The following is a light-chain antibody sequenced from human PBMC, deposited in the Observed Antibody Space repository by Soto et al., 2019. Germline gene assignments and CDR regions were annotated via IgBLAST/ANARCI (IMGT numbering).Light chain of an antibody. J-gene: IGLJ3*02. Sequence: QSALTQPRSVSGSPGQSVTISCTGTSGDVGGYNFVSWYQQHPGKAPTLMIFDVSQRPSGVPDRFSGSKSGNTASLTISGLQACDESDYYCCSYGGSYTWVFGGGTKLTVL. V-gene: IGLV2-11*01. CDR2: DVS. CDR1: SGDVGGYNF. CDR3: CSYGGSYTWV.